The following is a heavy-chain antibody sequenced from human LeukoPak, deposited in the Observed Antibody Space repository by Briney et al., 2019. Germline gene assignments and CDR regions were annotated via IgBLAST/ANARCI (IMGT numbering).Heavy chain of an antibody. J-gene: IGHJ4*02. CDR3: ARDVGYCSGGSCYSWIY. D-gene: IGHD2-15*01. CDR1: GFTFSSYS. Sequence: GGSLRLSCAASGFTFSSYSMNWVRQAPGKGLEWVSSISSSYIYYADSVKGRFTISRDNAKNSLYLQVNSLRAEDTAVYYCARDVGYCSGGSCYSWIYWGQGTLVTVSS. CDR2: ISSSYI. V-gene: IGHV3-21*01.